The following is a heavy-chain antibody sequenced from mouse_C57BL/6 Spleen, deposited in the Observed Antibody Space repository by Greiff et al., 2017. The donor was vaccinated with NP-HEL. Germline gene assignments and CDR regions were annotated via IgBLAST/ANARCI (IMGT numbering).Heavy chain of an antibody. CDR1: GYSITSDY. J-gene: IGHJ2*01. CDR3: ARANWDEVRYYFYY. D-gene: IGHD4-1*01. CDR2: ISYSGST. V-gene: IGHV3-8*01. Sequence: VQLKESGPGLAKPSQPLSLPCSFTGYSITSDYWNWIRKFPGNKLEYMGYISYSGSTYYNPSLKSRISITRDTSKNQYYLQLNSVTTEDTATYYCARANWDEVRYYFYYWGQGTTLTVSS.